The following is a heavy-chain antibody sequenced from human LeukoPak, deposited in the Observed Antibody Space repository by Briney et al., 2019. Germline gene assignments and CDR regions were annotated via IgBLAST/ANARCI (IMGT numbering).Heavy chain of an antibody. CDR1: GFTFSDYD. V-gene: IGHV3-23*01. Sequence: TGGSLRLSCAASGFTFSDYDMNWVRQAPGKGLEWVSALSGSGGNTYYADSVKGRFTISRDNSKNTLYLQMNSLRAEDTAVYYCANFVVGATGSFDYWGQGTLVTVSS. D-gene: IGHD1-26*01. CDR2: LSGSGGNT. J-gene: IGHJ4*02. CDR3: ANFVVGATGSFDY.